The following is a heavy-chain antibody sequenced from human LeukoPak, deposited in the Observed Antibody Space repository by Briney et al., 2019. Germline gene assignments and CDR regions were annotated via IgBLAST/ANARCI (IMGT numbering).Heavy chain of an antibody. V-gene: IGHV3-23*01. CDR1: GFTFSSYA. Sequence: GGSLRLSCAASGFTFSSYAMSWVRQAPGKGLEWVSAISGSGGSTYYADSVKGRFTISRDNSKNTLYLQMNSLRAEDTALYYCARGGYDRNWFDPWGQGTLVTVSS. CDR3: ARGGYDRNWFDP. J-gene: IGHJ5*02. D-gene: IGHD5-12*01. CDR2: ISGSGGST.